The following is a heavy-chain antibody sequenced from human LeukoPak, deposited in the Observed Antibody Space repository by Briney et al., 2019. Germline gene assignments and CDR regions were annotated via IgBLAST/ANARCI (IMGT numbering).Heavy chain of an antibody. CDR1: GGSFSGYY. Sequence: SETLSLTCAVYGGSFSGYYWSWIRQPPGKGLEWIGEINHSGSTNYNPSLKSRVTISVDTSKNQFSLKLSSVTAADTAVYYCARYSYGYGVDYWGQGTLVTVSS. V-gene: IGHV4-34*01. CDR3: ARYSYGYGVDY. D-gene: IGHD5-18*01. J-gene: IGHJ4*02. CDR2: INHSGST.